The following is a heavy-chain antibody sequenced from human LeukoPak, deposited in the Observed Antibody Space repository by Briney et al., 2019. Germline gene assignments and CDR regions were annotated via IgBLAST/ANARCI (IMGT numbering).Heavy chain of an antibody. CDR1: GGSFSGYY. CDR3: ARVGGGYYYFDY. J-gene: IGHJ4*02. D-gene: IGHD3-22*01. V-gene: IGHV4-59*01. Sequence: SETLSLTCAVYGGSFSGYYWSWIRQPPGKGLEWIGYIYYSGSTNYNPSLKSRVTISVDTSKNQFSLKLSSVTAADTAVYYCARVGGGYYYFDYWGQGTLVTVSS. CDR2: IYYSGST.